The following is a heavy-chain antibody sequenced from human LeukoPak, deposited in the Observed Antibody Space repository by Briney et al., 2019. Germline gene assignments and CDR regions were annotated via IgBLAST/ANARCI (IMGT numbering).Heavy chain of an antibody. V-gene: IGHV4-38-2*02. CDR2: IYHSGST. CDR3: ARVSGYDWESFYDY. J-gene: IGHJ4*02. Sequence: SETLSLTCTVSGYSISSGYYWGWIRQPPGKGLEWIGSIYHSGSTYYNPSLKSRVTISVDTSKNQFSLKLSSVTAADTAVYYCARVSGYDWESFYDYWGQGTLVTVAS. D-gene: IGHD5-12*01. CDR1: GYSISSGYY.